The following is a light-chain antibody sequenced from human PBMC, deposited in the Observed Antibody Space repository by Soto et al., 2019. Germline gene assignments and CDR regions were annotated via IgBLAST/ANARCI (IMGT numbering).Light chain of an antibody. CDR3: QQRSNWTLT. J-gene: IGKJ4*01. Sequence: EIVLTQSPSTLSLSPGERATLSCRATENLRTFLAWYQQKAGQAPRLLIYDASNRATGIPDRFSGSESGTDFTLIISNLEPEDSAVYYCQQRSNWTLTFGGGTKVDIK. CDR1: ENLRTF. V-gene: IGKV3-11*01. CDR2: DAS.